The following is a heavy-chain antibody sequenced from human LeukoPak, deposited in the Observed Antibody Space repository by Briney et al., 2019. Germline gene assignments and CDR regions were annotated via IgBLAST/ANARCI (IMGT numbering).Heavy chain of an antibody. CDR2: IKSKTDGGTT. CDR1: GFTFNNAW. Sequence: TGGSLRLSCAASGFTFNNAWMSWVSQAPGKGLEWVGRIKSKTDGGTTDYAAPVKGRFTISRDDSKNTLYLQMNSLKTEDTAVFYCTTAITTVRCSRTSSRNEFDYWGQGTLVTVSS. D-gene: IGHD2-2*01. J-gene: IGHJ4*02. CDR3: TTAITTVRCSRTSSRNEFDY. V-gene: IGHV3-15*01.